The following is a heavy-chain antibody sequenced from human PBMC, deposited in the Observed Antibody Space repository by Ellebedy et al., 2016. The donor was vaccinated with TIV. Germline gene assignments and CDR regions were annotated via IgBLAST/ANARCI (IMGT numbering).Heavy chain of an antibody. J-gene: IGHJ6*02. CDR2: FDPEDGET. CDR1: GYTLTELS. Sequence: AASVKVSCKVSGYTLTELSMHWVRKAPGKGLEWMGGFDPEDGETIYAQKFQGRVTMTEDTSTDTAYMELSSLRSEDTAVYYCATDASVARLTDYGMDVWGQGTTVTVS. D-gene: IGHD6-19*01. V-gene: IGHV1-24*01. CDR3: ATDASVARLTDYGMDV.